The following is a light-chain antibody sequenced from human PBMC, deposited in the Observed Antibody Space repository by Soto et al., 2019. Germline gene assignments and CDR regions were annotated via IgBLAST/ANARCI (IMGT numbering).Light chain of an antibody. CDR2: AAS. CDR3: PQVNRFPIS. Sequence: TRMTQSPSSVSASTEDRGTITSRASQGISSYLAWYQQKPGKAPKLLIYAASTLQSGVPSRFTGSGSGTDFALTVSLLQPEDFATYYCPQVNRFPISFGGGTKV. J-gene: IGKJ4*01. V-gene: IGKV1-8*01. CDR1: QGISSY.